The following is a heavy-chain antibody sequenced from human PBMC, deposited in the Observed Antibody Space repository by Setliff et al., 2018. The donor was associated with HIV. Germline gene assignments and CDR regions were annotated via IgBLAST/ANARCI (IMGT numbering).Heavy chain of an antibody. Sequence: PGGSLRLSCTASGFTFSDYYMSWIRQAPGKGLEWVSYISSSSTYTNYLDSVKGRFTISRDNAKNSLFLQMNSLRAEDTAIYYCARLLRGGGDYFDYWGQGTLVTVSS. CDR3: ARLLRGGGDYFDY. D-gene: IGHD3-10*01. J-gene: IGHJ4*02. CDR1: GFTFSDYY. CDR2: ISSSSTYT. V-gene: IGHV3-11*06.